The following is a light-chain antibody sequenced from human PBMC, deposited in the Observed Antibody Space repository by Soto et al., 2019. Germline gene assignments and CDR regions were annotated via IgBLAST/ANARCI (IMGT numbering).Light chain of an antibody. CDR1: SSNIESNY. J-gene: IGLJ3*02. CDR2: RND. V-gene: IGLV1-47*01. CDR3: AAWDDSLSALV. Sequence: QSVLTQPPSASGTPGQRVTISCSGNSSNIESNYVYWYQQLPGSAPKLLIYRNDQRPSGVPDRFSGSKSGTSASLAISGLRSEDEADYYCAAWDDSLSALVFGGGTQLTVL.